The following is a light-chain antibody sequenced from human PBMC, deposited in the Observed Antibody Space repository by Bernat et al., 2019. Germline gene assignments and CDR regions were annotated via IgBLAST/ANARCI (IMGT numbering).Light chain of an antibody. Sequence: QSALTQPASVSGSPGQSITISCTGTNSDVGGYNYVSWYQQHPGRAPKLMIYDVRDRPSGISNRFSGSKSGNTASLTISGLLDEDEADYYCSSYTSSSTLVFGGGTRLTVL. CDR1: NSDVGGYNY. V-gene: IGLV2-14*03. J-gene: IGLJ3*02. CDR3: SSYTSSSTLV. CDR2: DVR.